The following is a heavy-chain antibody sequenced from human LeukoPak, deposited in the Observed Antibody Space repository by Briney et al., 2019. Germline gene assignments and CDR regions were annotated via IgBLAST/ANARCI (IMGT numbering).Heavy chain of an antibody. J-gene: IGHJ4*02. D-gene: IGHD6-19*01. Sequence: GGSLRLSCEASGFTFSSYAMHWVRQAPGKGLEWVAVISYDGSNKYYADSVKGRFTISRDNSKNTLYLQMNSLRAEDTAVYYCARDDSSEVYWGQGTLVTVSS. CDR2: ISYDGSNK. CDR3: ARDDSSEVY. V-gene: IGHV3-30-3*01. CDR1: GFTFSSYA.